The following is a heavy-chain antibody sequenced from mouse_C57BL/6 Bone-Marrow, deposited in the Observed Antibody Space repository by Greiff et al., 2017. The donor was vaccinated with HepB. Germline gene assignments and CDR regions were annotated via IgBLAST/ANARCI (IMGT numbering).Heavy chain of an antibody. CDR3: ARHENGYLDV. CDR2: ISNGGGST. CDR1: GFTFSDYY. J-gene: IGHJ1*03. Sequence: EVQLVESGGGLVQPGGSLKLSCAASGFTFSDYYMYWVRQTPEKRLEWVAYISNGGGSTYSPDTVKGRFTISSDNAKNTLYLQLSRLKSEDTAMYYCARHENGYLDVWGTGTTVTVSS. V-gene: IGHV5-12*01.